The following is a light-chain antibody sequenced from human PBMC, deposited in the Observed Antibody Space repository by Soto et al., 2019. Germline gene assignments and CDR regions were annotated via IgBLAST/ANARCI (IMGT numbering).Light chain of an antibody. CDR2: GSS. CDR1: QSLNSFY. J-gene: IGKJ1*01. CDR3: QQYDISPRT. V-gene: IGKV3-20*01. Sequence: EIVLTQSPGTLSLSPGERATLSCRASQSLNSFYLAWYQQKPGQAPRLLIYGSSNRATGIPDRFSGSGSGTDFPLTISRLDPEDFEVYYCQQYDISPRTFGQGTKVEVK.